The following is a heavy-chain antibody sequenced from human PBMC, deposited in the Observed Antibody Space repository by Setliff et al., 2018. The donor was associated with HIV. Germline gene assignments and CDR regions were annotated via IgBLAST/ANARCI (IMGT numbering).Heavy chain of an antibody. Sequence: ASVKVSCKASGYTFTSVYMHWVRQVPGQGLEWMGWSNPNTGGTKYAQKFQGRVTMTMDTSTTTAYMELSGLKSDDTAVYYCARDHVVCSGGTCRSDDPYYYYYMNVWGQGTTVTVSS. D-gene: IGHD2-15*01. CDR1: GYTFTSVY. V-gene: IGHV1-2*02. CDR3: ARDHVVCSGGTCRSDDPYYYYYMNV. CDR2: SNPNTGGT. J-gene: IGHJ6*03.